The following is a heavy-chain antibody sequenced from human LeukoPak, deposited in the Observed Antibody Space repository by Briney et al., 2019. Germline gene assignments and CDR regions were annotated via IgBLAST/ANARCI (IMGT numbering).Heavy chain of an antibody. D-gene: IGHD4-17*01. V-gene: IGHV1-18*01. CDR1: GYTFNTYG. Sequence: ASAKISCKASGYTFNTYGITWVRQAPGQGLEWMGWIRTDDGDTHYAEKLQGRVTMTTDTSTSTAYMELRSLRSDDTAVYYCARGLFGNYGRVSYTEFDFWGQGTLVTVSS. CDR3: ARGLFGNYGRVSYTEFDF. CDR2: IRTDDGDT. J-gene: IGHJ4*02.